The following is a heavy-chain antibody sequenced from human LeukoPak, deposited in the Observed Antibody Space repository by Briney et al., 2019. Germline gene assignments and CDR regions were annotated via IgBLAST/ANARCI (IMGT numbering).Heavy chain of an antibody. D-gene: IGHD6-19*01. V-gene: IGHV4-4*01. CDR1: GFTFSSYG. CDR2: IYHSGST. J-gene: IGHJ4*02. Sequence: SLRLSCAASGFTFSSYGMHWVRQSPGKGLEGIGEIYHSGSTSYNPSLKSRVTISVDKSKNQFSLNLSSVTAADTAVYFCVRRYSSGPIDSWGQGTLVTVSS. CDR3: VRRYSSGPIDS.